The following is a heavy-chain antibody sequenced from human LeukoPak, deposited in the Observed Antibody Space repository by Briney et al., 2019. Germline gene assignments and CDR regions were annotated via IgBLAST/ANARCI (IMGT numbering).Heavy chain of an antibody. CDR2: IYHSGST. Sequence: SASLSLTCAVSGGSISSGGYSWSWIRQPPGKGLEWIGYIYHSGSTYYNPSLKSRVTISVDRSKNQFSLKLSSVTAADTAVYYCAREGIDCSGGSCYSWFDPWGQGTLVTVSS. CDR1: GGSISSGGYS. D-gene: IGHD2-15*01. J-gene: IGHJ5*02. CDR3: AREGIDCSGGSCYSWFDP. V-gene: IGHV4-30-2*01.